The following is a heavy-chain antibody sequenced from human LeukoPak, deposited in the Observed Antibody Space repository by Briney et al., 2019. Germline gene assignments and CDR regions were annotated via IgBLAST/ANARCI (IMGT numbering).Heavy chain of an antibody. J-gene: IGHJ3*02. V-gene: IGHV1-3*01. CDR1: GYTFTSYA. D-gene: IGHD2-2*01. CDR2: INAGNGNT. Sequence: ASVKVSCKASGYTFTSYAMHWVRQAPGQRLEWMGWINAGNGNTKYSQKFQGRVTITRDTSASTACMELSSLRSEDTAVYYCARDKDIVVVPAANAFDIWGQGTMVTVSS. CDR3: ARDKDIVVVPAANAFDI.